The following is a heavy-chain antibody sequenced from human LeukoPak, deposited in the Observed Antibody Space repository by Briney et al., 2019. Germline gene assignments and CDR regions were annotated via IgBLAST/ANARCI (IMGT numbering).Heavy chain of an antibody. Sequence: SETLSLTCAVYGGSFSGYYWSWIRQPPGKGLEWIGEINHSGSTNYNPSLKSRVTISVDTSKNQFSLKLSSVTAADTAVYYCARGLNVGYYFDYWGQGTLVTVSS. CDR1: GGSFSGYY. V-gene: IGHV4-34*01. CDR2: INHSGST. D-gene: IGHD2-15*01. CDR3: ARGLNVGYYFDY. J-gene: IGHJ4*02.